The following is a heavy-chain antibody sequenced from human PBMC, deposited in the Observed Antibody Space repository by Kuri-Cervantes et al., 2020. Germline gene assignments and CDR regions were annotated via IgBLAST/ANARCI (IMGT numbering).Heavy chain of an antibody. V-gene: IGHV4-39*01. D-gene: IGHD5-18*01. CDR3: ARRGYSYGNFDY. Sequence: SETLSLTCTVSGGSISSSIYYWGWIRQPPVKGLEWIGEIYHSGSTNYNPSLKSRVTISVDKSKNQFSLKLTSVTATDTAVYYCARRGYSYGNFDYWGQGTLVTVSS. CDR1: GGSISSSIYY. J-gene: IGHJ4*02. CDR2: IYHSGST.